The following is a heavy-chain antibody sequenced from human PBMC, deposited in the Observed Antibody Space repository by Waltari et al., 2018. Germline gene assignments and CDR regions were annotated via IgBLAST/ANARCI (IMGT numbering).Heavy chain of an antibody. J-gene: IGHJ4*02. CDR2: ISGYASMK. CDR1: GFIFSNYA. CDR3: AKEERERLVPFDY. Sequence: EVQLLESGGGLVQPGGSLRLSCAASGFIFSNYAMSWVRQGPGKGLEWVSSISGYASMKQYADSMKCRFSLSRDNSKNILYLEINSLRPEDTAVYYCAKEERERLVPFDYWGQGTLVTVSS. D-gene: IGHD6-6*01. V-gene: IGHV3-23*01.